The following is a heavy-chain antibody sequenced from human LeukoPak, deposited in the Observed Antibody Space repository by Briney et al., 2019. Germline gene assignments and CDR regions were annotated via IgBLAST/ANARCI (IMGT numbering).Heavy chain of an antibody. CDR3: ARGCGSGEDGDY. CDR1: GFTFDDYG. J-gene: IGHJ4*02. V-gene: IGHV3-20*04. Sequence: RPGGSLRLSCAASGFTFDDYGMSWVRQAPGKGLEWVSGINWNGGSTGYADSLKGRFTISRDNAKNSLYLQMNSLRAEDTALYYCARGCGSGEDGDYWGQGTLVTVSS. CDR2: INWNGGST. D-gene: IGHD3-10*01.